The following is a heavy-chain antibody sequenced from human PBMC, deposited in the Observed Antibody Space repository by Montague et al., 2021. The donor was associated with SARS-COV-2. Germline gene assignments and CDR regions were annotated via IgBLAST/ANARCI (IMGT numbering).Heavy chain of an antibody. CDR3: AREGFCRDGNCDEYIWFDP. D-gene: IGHD2-15*01. Sequence: SETLSLTCTVSGGSISSYYWSWIRQPPGKGLEWIGTIYFSGTTNYSPSFRSRVTISSDTSRNQFSLKLSSVTVVDTAVYYCAREGFCRDGNCDEYIWFDPWGQGTLVTVSS. CDR1: GGSISSYY. CDR2: IYFSGTT. J-gene: IGHJ5*02. V-gene: IGHV4-59*01.